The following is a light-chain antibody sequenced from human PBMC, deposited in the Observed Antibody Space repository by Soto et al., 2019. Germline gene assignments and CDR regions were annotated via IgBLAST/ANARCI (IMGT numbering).Light chain of an antibody. Sequence: AIQITHSPSSLSASVGDRVTITCRGSQGIRNDLGWYQQKPGKAPKFLIYGASSLQSGVPSRFSGSGSGTDFTLTINSLQPEDFATYYCLQDYNYPYTFGQGTKVDIK. J-gene: IGKJ2*01. CDR2: GAS. CDR1: QGIRND. CDR3: LQDYNYPYT. V-gene: IGKV1-6*01.